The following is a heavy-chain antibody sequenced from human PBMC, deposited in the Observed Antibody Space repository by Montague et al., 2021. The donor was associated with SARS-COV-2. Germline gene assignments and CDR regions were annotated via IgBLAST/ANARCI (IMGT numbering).Heavy chain of an antibody. CDR3: ARGGGRYNWNYEGGFDL. CDR1: GFRFSDYY. V-gene: IGHV3-11*06. CDR2: ISSSSTYT. D-gene: IGHD1-7*01. Sequence: SLRLSCAASGFRFSDYYMSWIRQAPGKGPKWVSDISSSSTYTSSADSVKGRFTISRDNAKNSLYLHLNSLRAEDTAVYYCARGGGRYNWNYEGGFDLWGRGTLVTVSS. J-gene: IGHJ2*01.